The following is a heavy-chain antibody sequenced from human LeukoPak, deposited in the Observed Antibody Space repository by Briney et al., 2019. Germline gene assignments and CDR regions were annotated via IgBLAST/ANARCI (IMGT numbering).Heavy chain of an antibody. CDR2: MNPNRGNT. Sequence: ASVRVSCKASGYTFTSYDINWVRQATGQGLEWMGWMNPNRGNTGYAQKFQGRVTITRNTSISTAYMELSSLRSEDTAVYYCARSKVGADNHYYYYYMDVWGKGTTVTVSS. D-gene: IGHD1-26*01. CDR3: ARSKVGADNHYYYYYMDV. J-gene: IGHJ6*03. CDR1: GYTFTSYD. V-gene: IGHV1-8*03.